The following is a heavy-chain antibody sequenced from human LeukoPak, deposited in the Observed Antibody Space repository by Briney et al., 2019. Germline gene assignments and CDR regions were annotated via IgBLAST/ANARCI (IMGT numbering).Heavy chain of an antibody. D-gene: IGHD2-2*02. CDR1: GDSVSSNSVT. V-gene: IGHV6-1*01. Sequence: SQTLSLTCAISGDSVSSNSVTWNWIRQSPSRGLEWLGRTYYRSKWYNDYAVSVKSRITINPDTSKNQFSLQLNSVTPEDTAVYYCARGYPPDYYYYYGMDVWGQGTTVTVSS. CDR2: TYYRSKWYN. CDR3: ARGYPPDYYYYYGMDV. J-gene: IGHJ6*02.